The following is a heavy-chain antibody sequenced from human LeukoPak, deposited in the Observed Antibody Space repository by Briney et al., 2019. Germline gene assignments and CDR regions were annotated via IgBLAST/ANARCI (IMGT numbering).Heavy chain of an antibody. J-gene: IGHJ6*03. Sequence: SETLSLTCAVYGGSFSGYYWSWIRQPPGKGLEWIGEINHSGSTNYNPSLKSRVTISVDTSKNQFSLKLSSVTAADTAVYYCARGRRSLAHYCYMDVWGKGTTVTVSS. CDR2: INHSGST. CDR1: GGSFSGYY. D-gene: IGHD6-6*01. CDR3: ARGRRSLAHYCYMDV. V-gene: IGHV4-34*01.